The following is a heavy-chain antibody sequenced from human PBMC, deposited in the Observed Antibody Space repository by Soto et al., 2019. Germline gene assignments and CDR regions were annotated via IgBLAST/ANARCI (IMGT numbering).Heavy chain of an antibody. Sequence: QVQLVQSGAEVKKPGASVKVSCKASGYTFTSYDINWVRQATGQGLEWMGWMNPNSGNTGYEQKFQGRITMTRNTSISTAYMELSSLRSEDTAVYYCARSENYGDYPNWFDPWGQGTLVTVSS. CDR1: GYTFTSYD. CDR3: ARSENYGDYPNWFDP. D-gene: IGHD4-17*01. V-gene: IGHV1-8*01. CDR2: MNPNSGNT. J-gene: IGHJ5*02.